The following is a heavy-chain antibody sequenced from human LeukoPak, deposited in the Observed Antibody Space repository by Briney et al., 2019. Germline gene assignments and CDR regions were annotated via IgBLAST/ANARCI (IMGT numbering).Heavy chain of an antibody. CDR3: AREGSRSGFFD. D-gene: IGHD3-22*01. V-gene: IGHV3-74*01. CDR2: INSDGSST. Sequence: GGSLRLSCAASGFTFSSYWMHWVRQAPGKGLVWVSRINSDGSSTSYADSVKGRFTISRDNAKNSLYLYMNSLRADDSALYYCAREGSRSGFFDWGQGTPVAVSS. CDR1: GFTFSSYW. J-gene: IGHJ4*02.